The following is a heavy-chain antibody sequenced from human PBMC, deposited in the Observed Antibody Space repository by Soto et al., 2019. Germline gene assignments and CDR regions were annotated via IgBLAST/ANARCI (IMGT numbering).Heavy chain of an antibody. CDR1: GGSISSGGYY. CDR2: IYYSGST. V-gene: IGHV4-31*03. CDR3: ARRLVPAAIRGVRPNYYYYGMDV. J-gene: IGHJ6*02. D-gene: IGHD2-2*01. Sequence: PSETLSLTCTVSGGSISSGGYYWSWIRQHPXKGLEWIGYIYYSGSTYYNPSLKSRVTISVDTSKNQFSLKLSSVTAADTAVYYCARRLVPAAIRGVRPNYYYYGMDVWGQGTTVTVSS.